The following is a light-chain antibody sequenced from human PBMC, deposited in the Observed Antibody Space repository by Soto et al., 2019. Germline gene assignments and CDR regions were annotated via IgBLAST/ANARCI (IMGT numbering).Light chain of an antibody. Sequence: EVVLTHSPDTLSLSPGERATLSCRASQSFRGLLAWYQQKPGQAPRLLIYDAYNRATGIPPRFSGSGSGTDVTLTISSLGTEDSAVYYCQQRHMWPITFGQGTRLEIK. J-gene: IGKJ5*01. CDR2: DAY. CDR1: QSFRGL. V-gene: IGKV3-11*01. CDR3: QQRHMWPIT.